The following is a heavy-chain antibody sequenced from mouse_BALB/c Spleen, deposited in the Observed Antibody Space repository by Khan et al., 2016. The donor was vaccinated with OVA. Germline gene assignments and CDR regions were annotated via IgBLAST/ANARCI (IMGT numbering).Heavy chain of an antibody. V-gene: IGHV1S137*01. CDR1: GYTITAYG. CDR3: GSDSSAEEMEY. CDR2: ISTYYGDA. Sequence: QVQLQQSGPELVRPGVSVKISCKGSGYTITAYGIHWVKQSHAKSLEWIGVISTYYGDASYNQKFQGKATMTVAQSSTTAYMERARMTAEDAAIYDWGSDSSAEEMEYWGQGTLVTVAA. J-gene: IGHJ3*01. D-gene: IGHD3-2*01.